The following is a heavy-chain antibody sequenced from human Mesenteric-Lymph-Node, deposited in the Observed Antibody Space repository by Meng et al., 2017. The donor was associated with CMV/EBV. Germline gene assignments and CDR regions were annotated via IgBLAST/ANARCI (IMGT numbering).Heavy chain of an antibody. CDR1: GGSINGYY. Sequence: LSCTVSGGSINGYYWSWIRQPPGKGLEWIGYLYSSGSTNSNPSLKSRVTISVDTSKNQFSLKLSSVTAADTAVYYCARDGGCNSASCYYYAMDVWGQGTTVTVSS. D-gene: IGHD2/OR15-2a*01. CDR3: ARDGGCNSASCYYYAMDV. J-gene: IGHJ6*02. V-gene: IGHV4-59*01. CDR2: LYSSGST.